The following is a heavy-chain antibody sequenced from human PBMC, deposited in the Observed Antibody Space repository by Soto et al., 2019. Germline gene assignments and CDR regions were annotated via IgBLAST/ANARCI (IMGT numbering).Heavy chain of an antibody. J-gene: IGHJ4*02. CDR1: GFTFSHHG. D-gene: IGHD2-21*01. V-gene: IGHV3-30*18. CDR3: AKESDYYSNSKWSFDS. Sequence: QVQLVESGGGVVQPGRSLRLSCAASGFTFSHHGMHWVRQAPGKGLEWLTVVSSDGSITYDADSVRGRFAISRDNSKNTLYLHMNSPRTEDTAVYYCAKESDYYSNSKWSFDSWGQGILVTVSS. CDR2: VSSDGSIT.